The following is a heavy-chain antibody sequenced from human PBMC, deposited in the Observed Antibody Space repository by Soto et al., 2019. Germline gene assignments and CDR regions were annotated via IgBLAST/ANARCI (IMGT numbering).Heavy chain of an antibody. CDR3: ARGMTPPGAPAWYYFDS. CDR2: FSLSGTT. D-gene: IGHD2-8*02. CDR1: GASITGTSY. Sequence: SETLSLTCTVSGASITGTSYWSWIRQPAGKGLEWIGRFSLSGTTNYNPSLRSRVTVSADVSKNQFSLRLTSVTAADTALYYCARGMTPPGAPAWYYFDSWGQGTLVTVSS. J-gene: IGHJ4*02. V-gene: IGHV4-4*07.